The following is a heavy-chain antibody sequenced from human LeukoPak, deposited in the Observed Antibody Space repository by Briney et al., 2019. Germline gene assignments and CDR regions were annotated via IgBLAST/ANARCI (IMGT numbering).Heavy chain of an antibody. Sequence: SENLSLTCTVSGGSISSYHWSWIRRPPGKGLEWIGYIYYSGSTNYNPSLKSRVSISVDTSKNQFSLKLSSVTAADTAVYYCARGGYSYGYLYYFDYWGQGTLVTVSS. CDR1: GGSISSYH. CDR3: ARGGYSYGYLYYFDY. D-gene: IGHD5-18*01. J-gene: IGHJ4*02. V-gene: IGHV4-59*01. CDR2: IYYSGST.